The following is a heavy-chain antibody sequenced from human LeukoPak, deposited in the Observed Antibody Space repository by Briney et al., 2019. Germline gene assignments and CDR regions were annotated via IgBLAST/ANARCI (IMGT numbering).Heavy chain of an antibody. CDR2: IYHSGST. Sequence: PSETLSLTCTVPGYSISSGCYWGWIRQPPGKGLEWIGSIYHSGSTYYNPSLKSRVTISVDTSKNQFSLKLSSVTAADTAVYYCARQGRSDYFDYWGQGTLVTVSS. J-gene: IGHJ4*02. D-gene: IGHD2-15*01. CDR3: ARQGRSDYFDY. CDR1: GYSISSGCY. V-gene: IGHV4-38-2*02.